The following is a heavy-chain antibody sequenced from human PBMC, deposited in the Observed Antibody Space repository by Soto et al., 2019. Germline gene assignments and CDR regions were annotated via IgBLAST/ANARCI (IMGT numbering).Heavy chain of an antibody. J-gene: IGHJ2*01. CDR2: IIPIFGTA. D-gene: IGHD3-22*01. CDR3: ASTKDDRSGYYYCYLGL. Sequence: QVELVQSGAEVKKPGSSVKVSCQASEDTFSNYAISWVRQAPGQGLEWMGGIIPIFGTANYAQKFQGRVTITADTAANTVYLELSSLRSEDTDVSYCASTKDDRSGYYYCYLGLWGRGTLVTVAS. CDR1: EDTFSNYA. V-gene: IGHV1-69*06.